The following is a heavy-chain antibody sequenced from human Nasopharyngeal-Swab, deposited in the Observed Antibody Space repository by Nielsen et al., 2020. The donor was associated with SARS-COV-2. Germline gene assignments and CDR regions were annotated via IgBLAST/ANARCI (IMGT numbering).Heavy chain of an antibody. D-gene: IGHD2-8*01. CDR3: AHNHIVLTVYDPKYYFDY. V-gene: IGHV2-5*02. CDR2: IYWDDDK. Sequence: SGPTLVKPTQTLTLTCTFSGFSLSTRGVGLGWIRQTPGKALEWLALIYWDDDKRYSPSLKSRLTITKDTSKNQVVLTMTNMDPVDTATYYCAHNHIVLTVYDPKYYFDYWGQGTLVTVSS. CDR1: GFSLSTRGVG. J-gene: IGHJ4*02.